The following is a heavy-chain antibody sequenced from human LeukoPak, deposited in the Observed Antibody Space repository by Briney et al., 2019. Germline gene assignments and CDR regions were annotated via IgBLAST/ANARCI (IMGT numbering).Heavy chain of an antibody. CDR3: VSRGYSGYSFFDY. CDR1: GGSISSYY. D-gene: IGHD5-12*01. Sequence: SETLSLTCTVSGGSISSYYWSWIRQPPGKGLEWIGYIYYSGSTNYNPSLKSRVTISVDTSKNQFSLKLSSVTAADTAVYYCVSRGYSGYSFFDYWGQGTLVTVSS. CDR2: IYYSGST. J-gene: IGHJ4*02. V-gene: IGHV4-59*01.